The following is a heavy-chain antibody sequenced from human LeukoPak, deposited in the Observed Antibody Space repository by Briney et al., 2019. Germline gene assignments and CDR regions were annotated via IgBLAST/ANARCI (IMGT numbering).Heavy chain of an antibody. CDR1: GFTFPNYW. CDR2: INQDGSDK. CDR3: ARDSGNSGYDVNDY. D-gene: IGHD5-12*01. Sequence: GGSLRLSCAASGFTFPNYWRTWVRQAPGKGREWVAHINQDGSDKNYVDSVRGRFTASRDNAKNSLYLQMNSLRAEDTAVYYCARDSGNSGYDVNDYWGQGTLVTVSS. V-gene: IGHV3-7*01. J-gene: IGHJ4*02.